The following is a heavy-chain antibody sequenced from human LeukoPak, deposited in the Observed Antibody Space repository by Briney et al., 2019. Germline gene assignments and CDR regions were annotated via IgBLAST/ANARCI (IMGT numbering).Heavy chain of an antibody. D-gene: IGHD2-2*01. CDR3: ARQWQSTGFDY. V-gene: IGHV4-38-2*01. Sequence: SETLPLTCAVSGYSISSGYYWGWIRQPPGKGLEWIGSIYHSGSTHYNSSLKSRITISVDTSKNQFSLKLTSVTAADTAMYYCARQWQSTGFDYWGQGTLVTVSS. J-gene: IGHJ4*02. CDR2: IYHSGST. CDR1: GYSISSGYY.